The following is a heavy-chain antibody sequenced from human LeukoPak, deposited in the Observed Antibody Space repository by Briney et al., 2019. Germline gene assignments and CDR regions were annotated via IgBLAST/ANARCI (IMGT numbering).Heavy chain of an antibody. CDR3: ARDGPVSPEENAFDI. J-gene: IGHJ3*02. V-gene: IGHV4-30-2*01. Sequence: PSETLSLTCAVPGGSISSGGYSWSWIRQPPGKGLEWIGYIYHSGSTYYNPSLKSRVTISVDRSKNQFSLKLSSVTAADTAVYYCARDGPVSPEENAFDIWGQGTMVTVSS. CDR2: IYHSGST. CDR1: GGSISSGGYS.